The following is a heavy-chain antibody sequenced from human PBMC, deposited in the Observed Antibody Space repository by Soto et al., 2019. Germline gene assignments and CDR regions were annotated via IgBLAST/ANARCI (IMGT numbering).Heavy chain of an antibody. CDR3: ARDAAYNDFWGGVMELYSYNMDV. CDR2: ISATNGDT. D-gene: IGHD3-3*01. CDR1: GYNFANYG. Sequence: QVQLVQSEAEVKKPGASLKVSCRASGYNFANYGISWVRQAPGQGLEWMGWISATNGDTKYAQKVQGSVTMTADTSTSTAYIEMWSLRSDDTAVYYCARDAAYNDFWGGVMELYSYNMDVWGQGTTVTV. J-gene: IGHJ6*02. V-gene: IGHV1-18*01.